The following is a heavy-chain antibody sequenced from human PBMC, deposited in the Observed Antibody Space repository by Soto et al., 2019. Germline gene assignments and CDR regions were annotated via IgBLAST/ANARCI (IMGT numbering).Heavy chain of an antibody. CDR2: IYYSGST. CDR3: ARGRAAAGLDFDY. J-gene: IGHJ4*02. Sequence: ASETLSLTCTVSGGSISSYYWSWIRQPPGKGLEWIGYIYYSGSTNYNPSLKSRVTISVDTSKNQFSLKLSSVTAADTAVYYCARGRAAAGLDFDYWGQGTLVTVSS. D-gene: IGHD6-13*01. CDR1: GGSISSYY. V-gene: IGHV4-59*01.